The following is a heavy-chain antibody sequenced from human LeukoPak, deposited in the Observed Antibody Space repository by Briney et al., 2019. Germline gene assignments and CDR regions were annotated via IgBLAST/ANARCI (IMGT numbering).Heavy chain of an antibody. V-gene: IGHV6-1*01. CDR1: GDSVSSNRVA. D-gene: IGHD2-21*02. CDR3: ARGVGSALGDWFDP. Sequence: SQTLSLTCATSGDSVSSNRVAWNWIRQSPSRGLEWLGRSYYRSRWYKEYAASVKSRITINADTSENQFSLQLNSVTPEDTAVYYCARGVGSALGDWFDPWGQGTLVTVSS. CDR2: SYYRSRWYK. J-gene: IGHJ5*02.